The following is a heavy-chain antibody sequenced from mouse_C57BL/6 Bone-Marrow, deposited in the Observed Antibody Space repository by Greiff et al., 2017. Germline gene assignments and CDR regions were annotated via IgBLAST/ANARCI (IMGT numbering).Heavy chain of an antibody. Sequence: VQLQQSGAELVRPGASVKLSCTASGFNIKDDYKHWVKQRPEQGLEWIGWIDPENGDTKYASKFQGKATITADTSSNTAYLQLSSLTSEDTAVYYGTLSTTVVATDYWGQGTTLTVSS. D-gene: IGHD1-1*01. V-gene: IGHV14-4*01. CDR2: IDPENGDT. J-gene: IGHJ2*01. CDR1: GFNIKDDY. CDR3: TLSTTVVATDY.